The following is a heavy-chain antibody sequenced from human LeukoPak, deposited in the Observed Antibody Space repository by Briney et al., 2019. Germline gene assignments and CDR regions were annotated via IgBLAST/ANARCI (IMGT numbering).Heavy chain of an antibody. J-gene: IGHJ6*03. CDR2: INPSSGGT. Sequence: GASVKVSCKASGYTFTDYYMHWVRQAPGQGLEWMGWINPSSGGTNYAQKFQGRVTVTRDTSISTAYMELSRLRSDDTAVYYCARGQDPSALYYYYYYMDVWGKGTTVTISS. CDR1: GYTFTDYY. CDR3: ARGQDPSALYYYYYYMDV. V-gene: IGHV1-2*02.